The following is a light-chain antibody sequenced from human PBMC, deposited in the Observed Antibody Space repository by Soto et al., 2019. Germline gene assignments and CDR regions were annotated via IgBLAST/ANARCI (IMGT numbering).Light chain of an antibody. CDR3: QQRSNWPPYT. Sequence: EVVLTQSPATLSLSPGERATLSCRASQSVSRYLAWYQQKPSQAPRLLIYDASNRATGIPARFSGSGSGTDFTLTISSLEPEDFAVYYCQQRSNWPPYTFGQGTKVDIK. CDR2: DAS. CDR1: QSVSRY. V-gene: IGKV3-11*01. J-gene: IGKJ2*01.